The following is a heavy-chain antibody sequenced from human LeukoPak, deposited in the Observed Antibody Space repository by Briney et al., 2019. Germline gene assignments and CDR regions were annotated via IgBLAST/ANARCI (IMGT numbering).Heavy chain of an antibody. V-gene: IGHV3-7*01. D-gene: IGHD6-13*01. CDR1: GLTFSNYW. CDR2: IKEDGSEK. J-gene: IGHJ4*02. Sequence: GGSLRLSCAASGLTFSNYWMSWVRQAPGKGLEWVANIKEDGSEKYYVDSVKGRFTISRDNARNSLYLQMNSLRAEDAAVYYCASGRQLGYWGQGTLVTVSS. CDR3: ASGRQLGY.